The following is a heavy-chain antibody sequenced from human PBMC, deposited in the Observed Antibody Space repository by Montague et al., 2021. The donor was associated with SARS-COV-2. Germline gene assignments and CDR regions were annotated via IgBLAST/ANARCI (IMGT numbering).Heavy chain of an antibody. V-gene: IGHV4-59*01. J-gene: IGHJ5*02. CDR2: INNRGST. CDR3: AREGLNNWFDP. Sequence: SETLSLTCTVSNGSISSYYWSWVRQPPGKRLEWIGYINNRGSTHYNPSLESRVTMPVDTAKNKFSLKLTSVTAADTAVYFCAREGLNNWFDPWGQGTLVIVSS. CDR1: NGSISSYY.